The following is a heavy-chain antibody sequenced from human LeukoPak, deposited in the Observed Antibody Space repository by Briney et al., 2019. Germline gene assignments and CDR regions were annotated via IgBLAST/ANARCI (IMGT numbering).Heavy chain of an antibody. CDR2: ISSSTSSSTI. CDR3: ARDPEQRYYYYYMDV. V-gene: IGHV3-48*01. CDR1: GFTFSNYN. J-gene: IGHJ6*03. D-gene: IGHD1/OR15-1a*01. Sequence: GALRLSCAASGFTFSNYNMNWVRQAPGKGLEWVSYISSSTSSSTIYYADSVEGRFTISRDNAKNSLYLQMNSLRAEDTAVYYCARDPEQRYYYYYMDVWGKGTTVTVSS.